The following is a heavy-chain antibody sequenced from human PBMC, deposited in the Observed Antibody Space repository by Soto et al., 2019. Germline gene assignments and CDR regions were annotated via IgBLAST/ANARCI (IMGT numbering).Heavy chain of an antibody. CDR1: GYSFTSYW. CDR3: ARAYCSGGSCYYYGMDV. V-gene: IGHV5-51*01. D-gene: IGHD2-15*01. J-gene: IGHJ6*02. CDR2: IYPGDSDT. Sequence: GESLKISCKGSGYSFTSYWIGWVRQIPGKGLEWMGIIYPGDSDTRYSPSFQGQVTISADKSISTAYLQWSSLKASDTAMYYCARAYCSGGSCYYYGMDVWGQGTTVTVSS.